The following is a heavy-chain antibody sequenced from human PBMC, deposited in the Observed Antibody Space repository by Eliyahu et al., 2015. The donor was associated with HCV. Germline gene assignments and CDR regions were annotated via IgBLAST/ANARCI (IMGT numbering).Heavy chain of an antibody. CDR2: ISSNSSYI. Sequence: GLEWVSSISSNSSYIYYADSVKGRFTISRDNAKNSLYLQMNSLRAEDTALYYCVRIRAAAGYDAFDIWGQGTMVTVSS. J-gene: IGHJ3*02. D-gene: IGHD6-13*01. CDR3: VRIRAAAGYDAFDI. V-gene: IGHV3-21*01.